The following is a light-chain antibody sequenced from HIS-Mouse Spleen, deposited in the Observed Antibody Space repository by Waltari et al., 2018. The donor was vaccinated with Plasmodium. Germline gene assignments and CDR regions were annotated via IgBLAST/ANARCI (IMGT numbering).Light chain of an antibody. CDR2: QDS. V-gene: IGLV3-1*01. Sequence: SYELTQPPSVSVSPGQTASITCSGDKLGDKYACWYQQKPGQSPVLVIYQDSKRPSGFPARFSGSNSGNTATLTISGTQAMDEADYYCQAWDSSPYVVFGGGTKLTVL. CDR1: KLGDKY. CDR3: QAWDSSPYVV. J-gene: IGLJ2*01.